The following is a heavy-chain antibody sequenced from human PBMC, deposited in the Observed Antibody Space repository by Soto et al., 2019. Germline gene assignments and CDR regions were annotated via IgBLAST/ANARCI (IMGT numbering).Heavy chain of an antibody. CDR1: GGSFSGYY. J-gene: IGHJ5*02. CDR3: ARGLRARFVVKFDP. D-gene: IGHD6-6*01. Sequence: XXTLSLACAVYGGSFSGYYWSWILQPPGKGLEWIGEINHSGSTNYNPSLKSRVTISVDTSKNQFSLKLSSVTAADTAVYYCARGLRARFVVKFDPWGQGTLVTVSS. V-gene: IGHV4-34*01. CDR2: INHSGST.